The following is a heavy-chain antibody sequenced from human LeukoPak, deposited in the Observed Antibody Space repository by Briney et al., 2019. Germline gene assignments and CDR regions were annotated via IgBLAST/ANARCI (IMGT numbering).Heavy chain of an antibody. CDR3: ARELGYYYYYYYMDV. CDR2: IYYSGST. D-gene: IGHD5-18*01. CDR1: GGSISSSSYY. Sequence: PSETLSLTCTVYGGSISSSSYYWGWIRQPPGKGLEWIGSIYYSGSTYYNPSLKSRVTISVDTSKNQFSLKLSSVTAADTAVYYCARELGYYYYYYYMDVWGKGTTVTVSS. J-gene: IGHJ6*03. V-gene: IGHV4-39*07.